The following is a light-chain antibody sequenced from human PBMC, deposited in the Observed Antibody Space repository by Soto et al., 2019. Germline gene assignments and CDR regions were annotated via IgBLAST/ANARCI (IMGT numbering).Light chain of an antibody. CDR3: QQYNNSYT. CDR1: QSVSSN. J-gene: IGKJ2*01. CDR2: GAS. Sequence: EIVMTQSPATLSVSPGERATLSCRASQSVSSNLAWYQQKPGQAPRLLIYGASTRATGIPARFSGSGSGTEFTLTISSLQSEDVAVYYCQQYNNSYTFGQGTKLEIK. V-gene: IGKV3-15*01.